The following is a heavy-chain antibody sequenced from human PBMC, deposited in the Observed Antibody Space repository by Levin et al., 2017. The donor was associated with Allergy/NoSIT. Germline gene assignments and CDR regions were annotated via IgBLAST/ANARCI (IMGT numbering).Heavy chain of an antibody. CDR1: GFTFSSYA. J-gene: IGHJ6*02. CDR3: AREGGGYYYYGMDV. V-gene: IGHV3-30-3*01. D-gene: IGHD1-26*01. CDR2: ISYDGSNK. Sequence: GGSLRLSCAASGFTFSSYAMHWVRQAPGKGLEWVAVISYDGSNKYYADSVKGRFTISRDNSKNTLYLQMNSLRAEDTDVYYCAREGGGYYYYGMDVWGQGTTVTVSS.